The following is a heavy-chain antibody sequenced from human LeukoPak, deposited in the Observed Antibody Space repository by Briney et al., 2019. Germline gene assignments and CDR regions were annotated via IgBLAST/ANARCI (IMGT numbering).Heavy chain of an antibody. V-gene: IGHV1-2*02. CDR1: GYTFTGYY. J-gene: IGHJ4*02. CDR3: ARSRGGNDGGDFDY. Sequence: ASVKVSCKASGYTFTGYYMHWVRQAPGQGLEWMGWINPNSGGTNYAQKFQGRVTMTRDTSISTAYMELSRLRSDDTAVYYCARSRGGNDGGDFDYWGQGTLVTVSS. CDR2: INPNSGGT. D-gene: IGHD1-1*01.